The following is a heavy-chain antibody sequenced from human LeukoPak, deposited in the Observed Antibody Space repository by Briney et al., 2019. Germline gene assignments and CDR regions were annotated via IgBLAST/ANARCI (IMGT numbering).Heavy chain of an antibody. CDR2: IGQDGSEN. CDR1: GFTFSNYW. Sequence: QPGGSLRLSCAASGFTFSNYWMNWVRQAPGKGLEWVASIGQDGSENYYVDSVKGRFTISRDNAKNSLYLQMNSLRVEDTAVYYCATGGGWYFDYWGQGALITASS. CDR3: ATGGGWYFDY. V-gene: IGHV3-7*01. D-gene: IGHD6-19*01. J-gene: IGHJ4*02.